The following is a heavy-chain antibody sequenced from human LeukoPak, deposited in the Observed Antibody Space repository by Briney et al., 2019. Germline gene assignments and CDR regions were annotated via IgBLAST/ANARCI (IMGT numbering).Heavy chain of an antibody. V-gene: IGHV3-21*01. CDR1: GFTFSNYN. J-gene: IGHJ3*02. CDR3: ARDRGEQLADAFDI. Sequence: GGSLRLSCAASGFTFSNYNMNWVRHAPGKGLEWVSSITSSSSYIYYADSVKGRFTISRDNAKSSLYLQVNSLRAEDTAVYYCARDRGEQLADAFDIWGQGTMVTVSS. D-gene: IGHD6-13*01. CDR2: ITSSSSYI.